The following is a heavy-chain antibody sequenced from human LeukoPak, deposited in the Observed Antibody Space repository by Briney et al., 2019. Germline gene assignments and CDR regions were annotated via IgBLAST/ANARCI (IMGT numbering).Heavy chain of an antibody. D-gene: IGHD1-26*01. CDR3: AKESQWELVLDY. Sequence: GRSLRLSCAASRFTFSSYAMDWVRQAPGKGLEWVAFIRYDGSNKYYADSVKGRFTISRDNSKNTLYLQMNSLRAEDTAVYYCAKESQWELVLDYWGLRTLVTVSS. CDR1: RFTFSSYA. J-gene: IGHJ4*02. V-gene: IGHV3-30*02. CDR2: IRYDGSNK.